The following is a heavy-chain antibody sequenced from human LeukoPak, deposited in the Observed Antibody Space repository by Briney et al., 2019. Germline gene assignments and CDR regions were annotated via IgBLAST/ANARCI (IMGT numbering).Heavy chain of an antibody. J-gene: IGHJ4*02. CDR1: GYTFTGYY. CDR2: INPNSGGT. V-gene: IGHV1-2*02. CDR3: ATPVVIVGATRGDY. D-gene: IGHD1-26*01. Sequence: ASVKVSCKASGYTFTGYYMHWVRQAPGQGLEWMGWINPNSGGTNYAQKFQGRVTMTRDTSISTAYMELSRLRSDDTAVYYCATPVVIVGATRGDYWGQGTLVTVSS.